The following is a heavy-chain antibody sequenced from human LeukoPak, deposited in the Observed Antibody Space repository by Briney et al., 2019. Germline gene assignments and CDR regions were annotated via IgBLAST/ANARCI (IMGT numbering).Heavy chain of an antibody. Sequence: PGGSLRLSCAASGLTFSGYDMHWVRQAPGKGPEWVAVMSYGGQNERYADSVKGRFTISRDNAKNTVYLEMNSLSVEDTATYYCIRDFRSADLWGQGTLVTVTS. J-gene: IGHJ5*02. CDR1: GLTFSGYD. CDR3: IRDFRSADL. CDR2: MSYGGQNE. V-gene: IGHV3-30*03.